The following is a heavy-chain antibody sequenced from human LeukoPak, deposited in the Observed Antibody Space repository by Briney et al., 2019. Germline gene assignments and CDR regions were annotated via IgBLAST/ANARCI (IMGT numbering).Heavy chain of an antibody. J-gene: IGHJ4*02. CDR2: VFYTGTT. Sequence: PSETLSLTCSVSGGSISSTSYYWDWIRQPPGKGLEWIGTVFYTGTTYYNPSLKNRVTISVDTSNNQFSLKLSSATAADTALYYCARQVLLAFDYWGQGALVTVSS. D-gene: IGHD3-10*01. CDR3: ARQVLLAFDY. CDR1: GGSISSTSYY. V-gene: IGHV4-39*01.